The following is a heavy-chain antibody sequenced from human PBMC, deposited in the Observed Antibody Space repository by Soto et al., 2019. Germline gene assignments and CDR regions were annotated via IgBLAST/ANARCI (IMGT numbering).Heavy chain of an antibody. CDR3: AKGHGGNSYYYYGMDV. CDR1: GFTFSSYG. CDR2: ISYDGSNK. J-gene: IGHJ6*02. Sequence: LSLTCAASGFTFSSYGMHWVRQAPGKGLEWVAVISYDGSNKYYADSVKGRFTISRDNSKNTLYLQMNSLRAEDTAVYYCAKGHGGNSYYYYGMDVWGQGTTVTVSS. D-gene: IGHD2-21*02. V-gene: IGHV3-30*18.